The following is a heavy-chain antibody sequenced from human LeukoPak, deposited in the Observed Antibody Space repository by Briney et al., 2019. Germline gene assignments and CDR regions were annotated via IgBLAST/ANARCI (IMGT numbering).Heavy chain of an antibody. CDR1: GFTFSSYA. D-gene: IGHD3-9*01. J-gene: IGHJ4*02. V-gene: IGHV3-64*01. CDR2: ISSNGGST. Sequence: GGSLRLSCAASGFTFSSYAMHWVRQAPGKGLEYVSAISSNGGSTYYANSVKGRFTISRDNSKNTLYLQMGSLRAEDMAVYYCARVGYDILTGREGFFDYWGQGTLVTVSS. CDR3: ARVGYDILTGREGFFDY.